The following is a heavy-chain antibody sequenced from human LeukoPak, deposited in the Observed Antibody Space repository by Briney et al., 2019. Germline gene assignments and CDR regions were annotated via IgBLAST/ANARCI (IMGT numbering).Heavy chain of an antibody. D-gene: IGHD6-13*01. J-gene: IGHJ4*02. V-gene: IGHV1-2*02. Sequence: ASVKVSCKASGYTFTGYYMHWVRQAPGQGLEWMGWINPNSGGTNYAQEFQGRVTMTRDTSISTAYMELSRLRSDDTAVYYCARDPQVFSAALRYWGQGTLVTVSS. CDR2: INPNSGGT. CDR1: GYTFTGYY. CDR3: ARDPQVFSAALRY.